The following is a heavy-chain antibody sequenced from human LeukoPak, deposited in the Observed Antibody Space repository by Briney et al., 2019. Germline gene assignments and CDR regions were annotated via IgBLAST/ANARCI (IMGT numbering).Heavy chain of an antibody. CDR1: GFTISSYE. V-gene: IGHV3-48*03. J-gene: IGHJ6*04. Sequence: PGRSLRLSCAASGFTISSYEMNWVRQAPGKGLEWVSYISSSGSTIYYADSAKGRFTISRDNAKNSLYLQMNSLRAEDTAVYYCAALGITMIGGVWGKGTTVTISS. CDR3: AALGITMIGGV. D-gene: IGHD3-10*02. CDR2: ISSSGSTI.